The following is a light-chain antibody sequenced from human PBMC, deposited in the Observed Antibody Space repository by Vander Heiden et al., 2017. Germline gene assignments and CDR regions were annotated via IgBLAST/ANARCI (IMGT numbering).Light chain of an antibody. CDR3: QSYDSSLSGFYV. CDR1: SSNIGAGYD. Sequence: QSVLTQPPSVSGAPGKRVTISCTASSSNIGAGYDVHWYQQLPGTAPKLLIYGDSNRHSGVPDRFSGSKSGTSASLAITGLQAEDEADYYCQSYDSSLSGFYVFGTGTKVTVL. V-gene: IGLV1-40*01. CDR2: GDS. J-gene: IGLJ1*01.